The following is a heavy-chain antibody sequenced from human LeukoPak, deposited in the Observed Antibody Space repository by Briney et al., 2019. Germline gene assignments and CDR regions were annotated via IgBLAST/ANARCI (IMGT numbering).Heavy chain of an antibody. Sequence: SVKVSCKASGGTFSSYAISWVRQAPGQGLEWMGRIIPIFGTANYAQKFQGRVTITTDESTSTAYMELSSLRSEDTAVYYCAIDEAVGTGAGKQWLIIDYWGQGNLVTVSS. CDR1: GGTFSSYA. CDR3: AIDEAVGTGAGKQWLIIDY. CDR2: IIPIFGTA. D-gene: IGHD6-19*01. V-gene: IGHV1-69*05. J-gene: IGHJ4*02.